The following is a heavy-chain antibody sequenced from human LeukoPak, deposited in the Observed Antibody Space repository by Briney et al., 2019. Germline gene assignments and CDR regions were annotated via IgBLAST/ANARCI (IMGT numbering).Heavy chain of an antibody. CDR2: IYYSGST. V-gene: IGHV4-59*01. Sequence: SETLSLTCTVSGGSISSYYWSWIRQPPGKGLEWIGYIYYSGSTNYNPSLKSRVTIPVDTSKNQFSLKLSSVTAADTAVYYCARGFGSGWYEVDYWGQGTLVTVSS. D-gene: IGHD6-19*01. CDR3: ARGFGSGWYEVDY. CDR1: GGSISSYY. J-gene: IGHJ4*02.